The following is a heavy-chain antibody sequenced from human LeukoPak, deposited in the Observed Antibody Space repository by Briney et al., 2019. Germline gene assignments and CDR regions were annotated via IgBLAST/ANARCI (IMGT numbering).Heavy chain of an antibody. V-gene: IGHV1-69*05. Sequence: SVKVSCKASGGTFSSYAISWVRQAPGQGLEWMERIIPIFGTANYAQKFQGRVTITTDESTSTAYMELSSLRSEDTAVYYCARDLTSGYFHGDYWGQGTLVTVSS. CDR1: GGTFSSYA. CDR2: IIPIFGTA. CDR3: ARDLTSGYFHGDY. J-gene: IGHJ4*02. D-gene: IGHD3-22*01.